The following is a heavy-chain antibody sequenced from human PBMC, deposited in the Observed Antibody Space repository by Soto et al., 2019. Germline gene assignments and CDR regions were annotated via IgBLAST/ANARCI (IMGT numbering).Heavy chain of an antibody. V-gene: IGHV1-3*01. J-gene: IGHJ2*01. D-gene: IGHD6-19*01. CDR3: ARDRGTAVDGFYWYFDL. Sequence: ASVKVSCKASGYTFTSYAMHLVRQAPGQRLEWMGWINAGNGNTKYSQKFQGRVTITRDTSASTAYMELSSLRSEDTAVYYCARDRGTAVDGFYWYFDLWGRGTLVTVSS. CDR1: GYTFTSYA. CDR2: INAGNGNT.